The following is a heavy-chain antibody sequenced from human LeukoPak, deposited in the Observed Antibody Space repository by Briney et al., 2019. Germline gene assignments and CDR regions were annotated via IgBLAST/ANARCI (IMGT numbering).Heavy chain of an antibody. CDR1: GFTLSIYW. J-gene: IGHJ4*02. CDR3: ARALGATDDY. V-gene: IGHV3-74*01. CDR2: INSDGSST. D-gene: IGHD1-26*01. Sequence: GGSLRLSRAASGFTLSIYWMHWVRQTPGKGLVRVSRINSDGSSTSYADSVKGRFTISRDNAKNTLYLQMNSLRAEDTAVYYCARALGATDDYWGQGTLVTVSS.